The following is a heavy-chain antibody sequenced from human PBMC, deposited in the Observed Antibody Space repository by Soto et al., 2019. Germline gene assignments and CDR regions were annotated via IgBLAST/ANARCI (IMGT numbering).Heavy chain of an antibody. V-gene: IGHV5-51*01. D-gene: IGHD2-15*01. CDR2: IYPGDSDT. CDR1: GYSFTSYW. CDR3: ARSASVVVAADHYYYYGMDV. Sequence: GESLKISCKGSGYSFTSYWIGWVRQMPGKGLEWMGIIYPGDSDTRYSPSFQGQVTISADKSISTAYLQWSSLKASDTAMYYCARSASVVVAADHYYYYGMDVWGQGTTVTVSS. J-gene: IGHJ6*02.